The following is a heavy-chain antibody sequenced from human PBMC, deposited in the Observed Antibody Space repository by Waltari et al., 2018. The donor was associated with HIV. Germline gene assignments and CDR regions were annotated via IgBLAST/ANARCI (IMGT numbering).Heavy chain of an antibody. CDR1: GFTFSNYW. Sequence: EVQLVESGGGLVQPGGSLRLSCAASGFTFSNYWVHWVRQAPGKGLVCGQRIYTEGGTASYADSVKGRFTTSRDNAKNTLYLQMNSLRAEDTAVYYCARRHSSVGILDSWGQGTLVTVSS. V-gene: IGHV3-74*01. J-gene: IGHJ4*02. CDR3: ARRHSSVGILDS. CDR2: IYTEGGTA. D-gene: IGHD6-19*01.